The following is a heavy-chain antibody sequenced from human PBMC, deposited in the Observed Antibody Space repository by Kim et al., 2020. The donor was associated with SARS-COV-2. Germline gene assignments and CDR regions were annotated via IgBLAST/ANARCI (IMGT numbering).Heavy chain of an antibody. Sequence: LKGRVTISVDTSKNQFSLKLGSVTAADTAVYYCARDFIVATIGYYYGMDVWGQGTTVTVSS. J-gene: IGHJ6*02. D-gene: IGHD5-12*01. CDR3: ARDFIVATIGYYYGMDV. V-gene: IGHV4-39*07.